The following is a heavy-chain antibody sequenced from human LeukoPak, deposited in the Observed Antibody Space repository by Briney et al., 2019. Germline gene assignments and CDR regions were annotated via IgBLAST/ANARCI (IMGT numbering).Heavy chain of an antibody. V-gene: IGHV4-34*01. Sequence: PSETQSLICAVYVGSFSGYYWSWIRQPPGKGLEWIGEINHSGSTKHNPPLKSRVKISVDTSKNQLSLMLSSVTAADTAVYYCARGGELLWFGESQPAHYGMDVWGQGTTVTVSS. D-gene: IGHD3-10*01. CDR1: VGSFSGYY. CDR2: INHSGST. J-gene: IGHJ6*02. CDR3: ARGGELLWFGESQPAHYGMDV.